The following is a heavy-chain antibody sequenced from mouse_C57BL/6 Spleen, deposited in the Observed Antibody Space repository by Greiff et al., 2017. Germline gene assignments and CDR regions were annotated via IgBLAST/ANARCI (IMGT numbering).Heavy chain of an antibody. D-gene: IGHD3-1*01. J-gene: IGHJ4*01. CDR1: GYTFTSYW. CDR3: ASHTAYYYAMDY. CDR2: IYPSDSET. Sequence: QVQLQQPGAELVRPGSSVKLSCKASGYTFTSYWMDWVKQRPGQGLEWIGNIYPSDSETHYNQKFKDKATLTVDKSSSTAYMQLSSLTSEDSAVYYCASHTAYYYAMDYWGQGTSVTVSS. V-gene: IGHV1-61*01.